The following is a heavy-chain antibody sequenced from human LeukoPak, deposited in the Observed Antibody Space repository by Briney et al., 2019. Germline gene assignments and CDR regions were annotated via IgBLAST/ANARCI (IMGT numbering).Heavy chain of an antibody. V-gene: IGHV3-23*01. CDR2: ISGSGGST. D-gene: IGHD2-2*01. CDR3: AKAPRVASSPDD. Sequence: GGSLRLSCAASGFTFSNYAMNWVRQAPGKGLEWVSGISGSGGSTYYADSVKGRFTISRDNSKNTLYLQMNSLRAEDTAVYFCAKAPRVASSPDDWGQGTLVTVSS. J-gene: IGHJ4*02. CDR1: GFTFSNYA.